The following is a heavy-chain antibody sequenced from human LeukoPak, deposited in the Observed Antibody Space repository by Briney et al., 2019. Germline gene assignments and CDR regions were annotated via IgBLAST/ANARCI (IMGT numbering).Heavy chain of an antibody. J-gene: IGHJ6*04. CDR1: GFTFSSYA. CDR3: AKSREEWSNPAGVDV. Sequence: AGGSLRLSCAASGFTFSSYAMHWVRQAPGKGLEWVSAISGSGGSTYYADSVKGRFTISRDNSKNTLYPQMNSLGAEDTAVYYCAKSREEWSNPAGVDVWGKGTTVTVSS. D-gene: IGHD3-3*01. V-gene: IGHV3-23*01. CDR2: ISGSGGST.